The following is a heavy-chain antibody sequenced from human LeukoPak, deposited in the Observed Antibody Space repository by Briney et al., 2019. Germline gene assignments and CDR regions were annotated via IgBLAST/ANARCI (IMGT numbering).Heavy chain of an antibody. Sequence: GRSLRLSCAASGFTFSSYGMHWVRQAPGEGLEWVAVISYDGSNKYYADSVKGRFTISRDNSKNTLYLQMNSLRAEDTAVYYCAKEAVAGTYGMDVWGQGTTVTVSS. D-gene: IGHD6-19*01. CDR2: ISYDGSNK. CDR1: GFTFSSYG. V-gene: IGHV3-30*18. J-gene: IGHJ6*02. CDR3: AKEAVAGTYGMDV.